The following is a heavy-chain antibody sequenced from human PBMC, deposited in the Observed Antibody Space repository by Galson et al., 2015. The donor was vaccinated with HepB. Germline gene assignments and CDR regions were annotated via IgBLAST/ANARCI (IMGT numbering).Heavy chain of an antibody. Sequence: CAISGDSVSSNSAAWIWIRQSPSRGLEWLGRTYYRSKWYNDYAVSVKSRTTINPDTSKNQFSLQLNSVTPEDTAVYYCARERAGQLDYWGQGALVTVSS. V-gene: IGHV6-1*01. CDR2: TYYRSKWYN. CDR1: GDSVSSNSAA. CDR3: ARERAGQLDY. J-gene: IGHJ4*02.